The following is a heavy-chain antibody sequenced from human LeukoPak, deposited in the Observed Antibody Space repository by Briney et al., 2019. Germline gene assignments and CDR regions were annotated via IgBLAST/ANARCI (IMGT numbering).Heavy chain of an antibody. D-gene: IGHD3-22*01. CDR1: GFTVSSNY. CDR2: ISSSCSYI. Sequence: PGGSLRLSCAASGFTVSSNYMNWVRQAPGKGLEWVSSISSSCSYIYYADSLEGRFTISRDNAKNSLYLQMNSLRAEDTAVYYCARETYYYDSSGYYHFDYWGQGTLVTVSS. J-gene: IGHJ4*02. V-gene: IGHV3-21*01. CDR3: ARETYYYDSSGYYHFDY.